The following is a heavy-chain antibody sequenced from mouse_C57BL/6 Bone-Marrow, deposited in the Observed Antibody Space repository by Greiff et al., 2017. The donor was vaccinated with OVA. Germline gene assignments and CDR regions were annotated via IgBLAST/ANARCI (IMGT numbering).Heavy chain of an antibody. J-gene: IGHJ3*01. V-gene: IGHV5-9-1*02. Sequence: EVKLVESGEGLVKPGGSLKLSCAASGFTFSSYAMSWVRQTPEKRLEWVAYISSGGDYIYYADTVKGRFTISRDNARNTLYLQMSSLKSEDTAMYYCTRVASWDGFAYWGQGTLVTVSA. D-gene: IGHD4-1*01. CDR1: GFTFSSYA. CDR3: TRVASWDGFAY. CDR2: ISSGGDYI.